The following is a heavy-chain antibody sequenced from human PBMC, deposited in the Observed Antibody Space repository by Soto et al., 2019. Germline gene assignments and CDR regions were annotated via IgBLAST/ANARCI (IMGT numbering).Heavy chain of an antibody. CDR3: ARGTYYYDSSGYGPIDF. D-gene: IGHD3-22*01. J-gene: IGHJ4*02. CDR1: GGTFSSYA. CDR2: IIPIFGTA. V-gene: IGHV1-69*13. Sequence: ASVKVSCKASGGTFSSYAISWVRQAPGQGLEWMGGIIPIFGTANYAQKFQGRVTITADESTSTAYMELSSLRSEDTAVYYCARGTYYYDSSGYGPIDFWGPAPLVTVSS.